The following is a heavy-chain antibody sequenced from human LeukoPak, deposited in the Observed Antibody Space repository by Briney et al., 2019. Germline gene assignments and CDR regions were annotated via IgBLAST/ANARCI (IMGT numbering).Heavy chain of an antibody. CDR3: ARVGGGHYGDIDY. Sequence: ASVKASCKTSGYTFTSCAIHWVRQAPGQRLEWMGWINTGNGNTKYSQNFQGRVTITRDTSASTAYMELRSLRSEDTAAYYCARVGGGHYGDIDYWGQGTLVTVSS. J-gene: IGHJ4*02. CDR1: GYTFTSCA. CDR2: INTGNGNT. D-gene: IGHD3-10*01. V-gene: IGHV1-3*04.